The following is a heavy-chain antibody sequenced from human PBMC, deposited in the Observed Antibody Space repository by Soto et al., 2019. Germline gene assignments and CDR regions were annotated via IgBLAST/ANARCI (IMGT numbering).Heavy chain of an antibody. J-gene: IGHJ4*02. CDR2: IDTSGSDT. D-gene: IGHD5-12*01. CDR1: GYSFISNW. V-gene: IGHV5-10-1*01. Sequence: PGESLKISCKGSGYSFISNWISWVRQMPGKGLEWVGRIDTSGSDTDYSASFRGHVTISSDKSISTVYLQWSSLKASDTAVYYCARHASPRDGYHYPPLDFWGQGTRVTVSS. CDR3: ARHASPRDGYHYPPLDF.